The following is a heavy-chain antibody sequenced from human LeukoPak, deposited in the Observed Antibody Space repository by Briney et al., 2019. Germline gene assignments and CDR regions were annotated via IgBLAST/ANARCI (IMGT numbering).Heavy chain of an antibody. J-gene: IGHJ4*02. CDR3: AKGGKWDVTPFDY. V-gene: IGHV3-23*01. D-gene: IGHD1-26*01. CDR1: GFTFTSYS. Sequence: LTGGSLRLSRAASGFTFTSYSMNWVRQAPGKGLEWVSTISGGGGSTYYADSVKGRFTISRDNSKNTLYLQVNSLRAEDTAVYYCAKGGKWDVTPFDYWGQGTLVTVSS. CDR2: ISGGGGST.